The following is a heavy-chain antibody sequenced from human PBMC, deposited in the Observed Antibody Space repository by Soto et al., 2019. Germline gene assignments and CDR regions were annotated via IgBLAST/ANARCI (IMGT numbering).Heavy chain of an antibody. J-gene: IGHJ3*02. CDR2: IYYSGST. CDR1: GGSISSSSYY. CDR3: ARLGSQPDAFYI. V-gene: IGHV4-39*01. Sequence: QLQLQESGPGLVKPSETLSLTCTVSGGSISSSSYYWGWIRQPPGKGLEWIGSIYYSGSTYYNPSLKGRVTISVNTAKNPFSLKLSSWAAADTAVYYCARLGSQPDAFYIWGQGTMVTVSS.